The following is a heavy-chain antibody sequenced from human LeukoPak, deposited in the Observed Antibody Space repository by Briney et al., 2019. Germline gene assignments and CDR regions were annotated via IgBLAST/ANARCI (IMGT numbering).Heavy chain of an antibody. D-gene: IGHD4-17*01. V-gene: IGHV3-30*02. CDR1: GFTFSSYG. Sequence: PGGSLRLSCAASGFTFSSYGMHWVRQAPGKGLEWVAFIRYDGSNKYYADSVKGRFTISRDNSKNTLYLQMNSLRAEDTAVYYCAKDRNYGDYYYYYMDVWGKGTTVTVSS. CDR3: AKDRNYGDYYYYYMDV. CDR2: IRYDGSNK. J-gene: IGHJ6*03.